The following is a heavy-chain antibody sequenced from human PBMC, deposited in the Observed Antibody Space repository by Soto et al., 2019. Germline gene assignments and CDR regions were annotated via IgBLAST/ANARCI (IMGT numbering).Heavy chain of an antibody. D-gene: IGHD4-17*01. J-gene: IGHJ2*01. Sequence: QVQLVQSGAEVKKPGSSVKVSCKASGGTFSSYTISWVRQAPGQGLEWMGRIIPILGIANYAQKFQGRVMITADNSTSTAGMELSSLRSEDTAVYYCARGGDYGDYNQNWYFDFWGRGTLVTVS. CDR1: GGTFSSYT. CDR2: IIPILGIA. V-gene: IGHV1-69*02. CDR3: ARGGDYGDYNQNWYFDF.